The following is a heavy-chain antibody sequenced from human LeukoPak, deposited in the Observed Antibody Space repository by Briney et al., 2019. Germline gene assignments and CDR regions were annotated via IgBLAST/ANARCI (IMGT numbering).Heavy chain of an antibody. CDR2: ISNSGATI. V-gene: IGHV3-48*03. CDR3: ARATFSSSGHSY. Sequence: GGSLRLSCAASGFTFSYYEMNWVRQAPGKGLEWVSYISNSGATIYYANSVKGRFTISRDNAKSSLFLQMNSLRAEDTGVYYCARATFSSSGHSYWGQGTLVTVSS. J-gene: IGHJ4*02. D-gene: IGHD6-13*01. CDR1: GFTFSYYE.